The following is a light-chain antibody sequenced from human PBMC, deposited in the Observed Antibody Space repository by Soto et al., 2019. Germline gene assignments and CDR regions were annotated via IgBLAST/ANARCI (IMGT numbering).Light chain of an antibody. CDR3: QQSFGTPLT. CDR2: TAS. J-gene: IGKJ4*01. V-gene: IGKV1-39*01. Sequence: DIQMTQSPASLSASVGDRVTITCRASQNIKKYLNWYQQKPGKAPNLLIYTASSLQVGFPSRFSGSGSGTDFTHTISSLQPEDFATYYCQQSFGTPLTFGGGTKVEIK. CDR1: QNIKKY.